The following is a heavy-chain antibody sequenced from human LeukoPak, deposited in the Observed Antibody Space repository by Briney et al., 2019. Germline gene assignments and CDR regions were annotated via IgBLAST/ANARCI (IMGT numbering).Heavy chain of an antibody. CDR1: SGSLGSYY. D-gene: IGHD6-19*01. J-gene: IGHJ4*02. Sequence: SETLSLTCTVSSGSLGSYYWNWLRQPAGKGLEWIGRIYTSGSTNYNPSLKSRVTMSVDTSKNQFSLKLSSVTAADTAVYYCARDSVAGTIDYWGQGTLVTVSS. CDR3: ARDSVAGTIDY. CDR2: IYTSGST. V-gene: IGHV4-4*07.